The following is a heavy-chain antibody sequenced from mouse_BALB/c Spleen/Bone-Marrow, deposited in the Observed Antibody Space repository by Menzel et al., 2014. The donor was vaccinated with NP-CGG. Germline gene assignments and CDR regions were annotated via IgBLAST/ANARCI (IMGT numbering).Heavy chain of an antibody. Sequence: EVNVEESGGGLVQPGGSRKLSCAASGFTFSSFGMRWVRQAPEKGLEWVAYISSGSSTIYYADTVKGRFTISRDNPKNTLFLQMTSLRSEDTAMYYCARYYGNYSGYFDVWGAGTTVTVSS. CDR2: ISSGSSTI. J-gene: IGHJ1*01. D-gene: IGHD2-1*01. V-gene: IGHV5-17*02. CDR1: GFTFSSFG. CDR3: ARYYGNYSGYFDV.